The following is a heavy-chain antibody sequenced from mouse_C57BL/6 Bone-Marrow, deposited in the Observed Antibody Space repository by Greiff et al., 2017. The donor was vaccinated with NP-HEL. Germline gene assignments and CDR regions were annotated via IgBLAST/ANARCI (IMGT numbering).Heavy chain of an antibody. V-gene: IGHV5-15*01. CDR1: GFTFSDYG. J-gene: IGHJ3*01. CDR3: ARHEEVAY. Sequence: EVKLVESGGGLVQPGGSLKLSCAASGFTFSDYGMAWVRQAPRKGPEWVAFISNLAYSIYYADTGTGRFTISRENAKNTLYLEMSSLRSEDTAMYYCARHEEVAYWGQGTLVTVSA. CDR2: ISNLAYSI.